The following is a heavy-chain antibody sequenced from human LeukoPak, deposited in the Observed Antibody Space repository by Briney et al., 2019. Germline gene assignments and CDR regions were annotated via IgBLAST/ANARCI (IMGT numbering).Heavy chain of an antibody. CDR1: GFTFSSHA. Sequence: GGSLRLSCAASGFTFSSHAMIWVRQAPGKGLEYVSGIGASGSSRYYSDSVTGRFTISRDSSKNTLDLQMNSLRAEDTAIYFCARLSSSGYSSDNWGQGTLVTVSS. CDR2: IGASGSSR. D-gene: IGHD2-2*01. CDR3: ARLSSSGYSSDN. V-gene: IGHV3-23*01. J-gene: IGHJ4*02.